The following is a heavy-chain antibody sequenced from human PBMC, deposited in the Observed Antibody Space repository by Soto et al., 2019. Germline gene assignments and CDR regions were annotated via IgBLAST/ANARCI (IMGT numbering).Heavy chain of an antibody. CDR3: ARDAPPADY. J-gene: IGHJ4*02. CDR1: GYTFTSYA. Sequence: QVQLVQSGAEVKKPGAPVEVSCKASGYTFTSYAISWVRQAPGQGLEWMGWISAYNGNTSYAQKLQRGVTMPTDTSESKASMEVRRLRSDDTALYYCARDAPPADYWGQGTLVTVSS. V-gene: IGHV1-18*01. CDR2: ISAYNGNT.